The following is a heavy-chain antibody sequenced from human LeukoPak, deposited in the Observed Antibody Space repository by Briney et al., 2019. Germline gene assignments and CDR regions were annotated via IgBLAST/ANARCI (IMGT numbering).Heavy chain of an antibody. CDR2: IWYDGTNK. CDR1: GFTFNTHA. J-gene: IGHJ6*02. Sequence: PGGSLRLSCAASGFTFNTHAMHWVRQAPGKGLEWVAVIWYDGTNKNYADSVKGRFTISRDNSQNTLYLQMNSLRVEDTAVYYCARGPWSGVYYYYYGMDVWGQGTTVTVSS. V-gene: IGHV3-33*01. CDR3: ARGPWSGVYYYYYGMDV. D-gene: IGHD3-3*01.